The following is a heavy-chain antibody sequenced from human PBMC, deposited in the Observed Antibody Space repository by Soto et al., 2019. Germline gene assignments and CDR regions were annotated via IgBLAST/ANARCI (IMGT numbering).Heavy chain of an antibody. J-gene: IGHJ6*02. V-gene: IGHV4-34*01. D-gene: IGHD2-2*01. Sequence: SETLSLTCAVYGGSFSGYYWSWIRQPPGKGLEWIGEINHSGSTNYNPSLKSRVTISVDTSKNQFSLKLSSVTAADTAVYYCARGRGGLTIYYYYGMDVWGQGTTVTVSS. CDR1: GGSFSGYY. CDR2: INHSGST. CDR3: ARGRGGLTIYYYYGMDV.